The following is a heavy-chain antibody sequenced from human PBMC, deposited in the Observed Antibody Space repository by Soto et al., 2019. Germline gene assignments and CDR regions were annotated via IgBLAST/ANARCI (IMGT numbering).Heavy chain of an antibody. J-gene: IGHJ4*02. Sequence: QVQLVESGGGVVQPGRSLRLSCAASGFTFSSYGMHWVRQAPGKGLEWVAVISYDGSNKYYADSVKGRFTISRDNSKNTLYLQMNSLRAEDTAVYSCAKDYLSSDYSNYASGGEFDYWGQGTLVTVSS. CDR2: ISYDGSNK. V-gene: IGHV3-30*18. CDR1: GFTFSSYG. D-gene: IGHD4-4*01. CDR3: AKDYLSSDYSNYASGGEFDY.